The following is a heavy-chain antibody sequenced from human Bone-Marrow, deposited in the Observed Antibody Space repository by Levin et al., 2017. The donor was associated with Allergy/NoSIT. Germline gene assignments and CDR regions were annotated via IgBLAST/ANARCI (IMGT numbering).Heavy chain of an antibody. D-gene: IGHD6-19*01. Sequence: SQTLSLTCAVYGGSFSGYYWSWIRQPPGKGLEWIGEINHSGSTNYNPSLKSRVTISVDTSKNQFSLKLSSVTAADTAVYYCARGEYSSGWYDLSSGGRYYYDDYMDVWGKGTTVTVSS. V-gene: IGHV4-34*01. CDR1: GGSFSGYY. CDR2: INHSGST. J-gene: IGHJ6*03. CDR3: ARGEYSSGWYDLSSGGRYYYDDYMDV.